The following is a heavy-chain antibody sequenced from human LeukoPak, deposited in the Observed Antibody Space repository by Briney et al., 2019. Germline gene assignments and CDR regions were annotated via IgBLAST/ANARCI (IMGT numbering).Heavy chain of an antibody. Sequence: ASVKVSCKASGYAFTSYYMLWVLQAPGQGLEWMGIINPSGGSTSYAQKFQGRVTMTRDTSTSTVYMELSSLRSEDTAVYYCPSGLLTLFDYWGQGTLVTVSS. CDR2: INPSGGST. V-gene: IGHV1-46*01. J-gene: IGHJ4*02. D-gene: IGHD2-15*01. CDR1: GYAFTSYY. CDR3: PSGLLTLFDY.